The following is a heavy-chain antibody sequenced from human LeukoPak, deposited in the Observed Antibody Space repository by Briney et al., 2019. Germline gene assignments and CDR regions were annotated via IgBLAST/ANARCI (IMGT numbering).Heavy chain of an antibody. V-gene: IGHV1-3*01. D-gene: IGHD2-15*01. CDR3: ARGYCGGGSCYWGMAY. CDR2: INAGNGNT. J-gene: IGHJ4*02. CDR1: GYTSTSYA. Sequence: SVKVSCKASGYTSTSYAIHWVRQAPGQGLEWMGWINAGNGNTKYSQKFQGRVTITRDTSASTDYMELSSLRSEDTAVYYCARGYCGGGSCYWGMAYWGQGTLVTVSS.